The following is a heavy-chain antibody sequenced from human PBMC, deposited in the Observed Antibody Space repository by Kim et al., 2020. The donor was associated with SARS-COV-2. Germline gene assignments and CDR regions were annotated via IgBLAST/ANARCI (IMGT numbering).Heavy chain of an antibody. J-gene: IGHJ6*02. D-gene: IGHD3-3*01. CDR2: IYYSGST. CDR3: ARHRNGEGYDFWSDLVYYYYGMDV. CDR1: GGSISSSSYY. Sequence: SETLSLTCTVSGGSISSSSYYWGWIRQPPGKGLEWIGSIYYSGSTYYNPSLKSRVTISVDTSKNQFSLKLSSVTAADTAVYYCARHRNGEGYDFWSDLVYYYYGMDVWGQGTTVTVSS. V-gene: IGHV4-39*01.